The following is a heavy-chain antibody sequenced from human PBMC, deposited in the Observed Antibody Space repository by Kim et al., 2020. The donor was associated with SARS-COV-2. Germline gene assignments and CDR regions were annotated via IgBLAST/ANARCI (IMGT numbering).Heavy chain of an antibody. J-gene: IGHJ6*02. V-gene: IGHV3-11*01. Sequence: ADPVKGQFPPARANAKNSLYLQMNSLRAEDTAVYYCARDSYYYGSGGMDVWGQGTTVTVSS. D-gene: IGHD3-10*01. CDR3: ARDSYYYGSGGMDV.